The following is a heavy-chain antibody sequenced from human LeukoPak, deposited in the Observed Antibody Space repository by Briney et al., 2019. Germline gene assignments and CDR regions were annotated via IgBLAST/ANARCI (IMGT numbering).Heavy chain of an antibody. V-gene: IGHV4-31*03. CDR3: ARGQWLPPWYYGMDV. J-gene: IGHJ6*02. CDR1: GCSISSGGYY. D-gene: IGHD6-19*01. Sequence: SETLSLTCTVSGCSISSGGYYWSWIRQHPGKGLEWIGYIYYSGSTYYNPSLKSRVTISVDTSKNQFSLKLSSVTAADTAVYYCARGQWLPPWYYGMDVWGQGTTVTVSS. CDR2: IYYSGST.